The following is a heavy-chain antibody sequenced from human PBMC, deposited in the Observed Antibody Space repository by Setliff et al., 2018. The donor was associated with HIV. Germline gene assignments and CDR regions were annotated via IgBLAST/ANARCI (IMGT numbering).Heavy chain of an antibody. Sequence: PGGSLRLSCAASGFTFSSYWMHWVRQAPGKGLVWVSRINSDGSSTSYADSVKGRFTISRDNAKNTLYLQMSSLRAEDTAVYYCERGFVLRFLEWSMPDAFDIWGQGTMVTVSS. CDR1: GFTFSSYW. CDR3: ERGFVLRFLEWSMPDAFDI. V-gene: IGHV3-74*01. D-gene: IGHD3-3*01. CDR2: INSDGSST. J-gene: IGHJ3*02.